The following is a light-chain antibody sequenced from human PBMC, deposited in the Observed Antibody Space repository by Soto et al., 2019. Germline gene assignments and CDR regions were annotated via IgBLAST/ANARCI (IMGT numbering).Light chain of an antibody. CDR3: QQYGSSPPWT. CDR2: GAS. CDR1: QSVSSSY. V-gene: IGKV3-20*01. Sequence: EIVLTQSPGTLSLSPGERATLSCRASQSVSSSYLAWYQQTPGQAPRLLIYGASSRATGIPDRFSGSGSGTDFTLTISRLEPEDFAVYYCQQYGSSPPWTFGQGTRLRL. J-gene: IGKJ5*01.